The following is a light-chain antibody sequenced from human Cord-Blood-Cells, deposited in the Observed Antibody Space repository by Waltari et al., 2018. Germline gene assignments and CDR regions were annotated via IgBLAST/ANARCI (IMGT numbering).Light chain of an antibody. J-gene: IGKJ1*01. CDR2: WAS. Sequence: DIVMTQSPDSLAVSLGERATINFTSSQRVLYNSNNKNFLAWYQQKPGQTPKLRIYWASTRESGVPDRFSGSGSGTDFTLTISSLQAEDVAVYYCQQYYSTPTWTFGQGTKVEIK. CDR3: QQYYSTPTWT. CDR1: QRVLYNSNNKNF. V-gene: IGKV4-1*01.